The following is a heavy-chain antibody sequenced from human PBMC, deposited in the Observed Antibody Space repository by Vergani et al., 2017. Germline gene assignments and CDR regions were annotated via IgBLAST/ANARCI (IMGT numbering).Heavy chain of an antibody. D-gene: IGHD6-6*01. J-gene: IGHJ4*02. Sequence: QVQLVESGGGMVQPGRSLRLSCAAPGFTFSSYGMHWVRQAPGKGLEWVAVIWYDGSNKYYADSVKGRFTIPRDNSKNTLYLQMNSLRAEDTAVYYCARGYIGAARRLGNFDYWGQGTLVTVSS. CDR1: GFTFSSYG. CDR2: IWYDGSNK. V-gene: IGHV3-33*01. CDR3: ARGYIGAARRLGNFDY.